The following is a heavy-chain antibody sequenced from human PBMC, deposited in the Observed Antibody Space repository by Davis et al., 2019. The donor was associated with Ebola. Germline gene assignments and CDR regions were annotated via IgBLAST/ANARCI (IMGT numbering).Heavy chain of an antibody. CDR2: MNPNSGNT. D-gene: IGHD4-17*01. CDR1: GYTFTGYY. V-gene: IGHV1-8*02. Sequence: ASVKVSCKASGYTFTGYYMHWVRQATGQGLEWMGWMNPNSGNTRYAQKFQGRVTMTRNTSISTAYMELRSLRSDDTAVYYCASFDLRISRHDYGDWGYYGMDVWGQGTTVTVSS. J-gene: IGHJ6*02. CDR3: ASFDLRISRHDYGDWGYYGMDV.